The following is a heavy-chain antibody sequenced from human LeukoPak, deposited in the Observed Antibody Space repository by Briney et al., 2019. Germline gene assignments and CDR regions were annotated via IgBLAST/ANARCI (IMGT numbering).Heavy chain of an antibody. CDR3: AKTYSSSWLHYFDY. CDR1: GYTFTSYW. J-gene: IGHJ4*02. Sequence: GASVKVSCKASGYTFTSYWIGWVRQMPGKGLEWMGIIYPGDSDTRYSPSFQGQVTISADKSISTAYLQWSTLKASDTAIYYCAKTYSSSWLHYFDYWGQGTLVTVSS. D-gene: IGHD6-13*01. V-gene: IGHV5-51*03. CDR2: IYPGDSDT.